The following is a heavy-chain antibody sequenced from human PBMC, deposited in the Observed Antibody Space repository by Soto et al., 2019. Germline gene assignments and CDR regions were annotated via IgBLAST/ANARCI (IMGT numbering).Heavy chain of an antibody. CDR1: GYTFTSYA. Sequence: QVQLVQSGAEVKKPGASVKVSCKASGYTFTSYAMHWVRQAPGQRLEWMGWINAGNGNTKYSQQFQGRVTITRDTSGSTAYMKLSSLRSEDSGVYYCARGAGGDVWCKGTTVTVSS. D-gene: IGHD3-10*01. V-gene: IGHV1-3*01. J-gene: IGHJ6*04. CDR2: INAGNGNT. CDR3: ARGAGGDV.